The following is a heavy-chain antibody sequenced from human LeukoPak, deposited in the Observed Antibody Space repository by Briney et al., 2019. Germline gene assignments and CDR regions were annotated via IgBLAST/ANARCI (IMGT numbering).Heavy chain of an antibody. V-gene: IGHV3-7*01. CDR1: GFTFSSYW. CDR3: ARGRRVPAAMGNWFDP. D-gene: IGHD2-2*01. J-gene: IGHJ5*02. Sequence: GGSLRLSCTASGFTFSSYWMSWVRQAPGEGLEWVANINQDASEKYYVDSVKGRFTISRDNAKNSLYLQMNSLRAEDTAVYYCARGRRVPAAMGNWFDPWGQGTLVTVS. CDR2: INQDASEK.